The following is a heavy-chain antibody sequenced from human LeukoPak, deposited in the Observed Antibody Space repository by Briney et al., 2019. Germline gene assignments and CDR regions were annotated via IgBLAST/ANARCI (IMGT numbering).Heavy chain of an antibody. CDR1: GFTVSSNY. Sequence: AGGSLRLSCAVSGFTVSSNYMSWVRQPPGKGLEWVSVIYIGVSTYYTDSVKGRFTIYRDNSKNTLYLQMNSLRAEDTAVYYCARAVGLRLRAGGDAFDIWGQGTMVTVSS. CDR2: IYIGVST. D-gene: IGHD4-17*01. V-gene: IGHV3-66*02. CDR3: ARAVGLRLRAGGDAFDI. J-gene: IGHJ3*02.